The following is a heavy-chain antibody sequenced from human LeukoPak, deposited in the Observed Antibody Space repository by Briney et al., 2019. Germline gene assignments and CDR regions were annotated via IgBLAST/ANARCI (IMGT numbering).Heavy chain of an antibody. CDR3: ARDAYYYDSSGPSSSAFDI. Sequence: SETLSLTCTVSGGSISSGGYYWSWIRQHPGKGLEWIGYIYYSGSTYYNPSLKSRVTISVDTSKNQFSLKLSSVTAADTAVYYCARDAYYYDSSGPSSSAFDIWGQGTMVTVSS. V-gene: IGHV4-31*03. D-gene: IGHD3-22*01. J-gene: IGHJ3*02. CDR2: IYYSGST. CDR1: GGSISSGGYY.